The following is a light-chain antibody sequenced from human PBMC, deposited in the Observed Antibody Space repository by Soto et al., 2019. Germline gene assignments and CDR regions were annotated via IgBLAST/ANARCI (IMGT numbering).Light chain of an antibody. J-gene: IGKJ1*01. CDR2: GPS. CDR3: EQDGSSPTT. Sequence: EIVLTQSPGTLSLSPGERATLSCRASQSVSSSYLAWYQQKPGQAPRLLIYGPSNSATGIPDGFSGSGSGTDFTLTISRLKPGDFAVYYCEQDGSSPTTFGQGTKVEIK. V-gene: IGKV3-20*01. CDR1: QSVSSSY.